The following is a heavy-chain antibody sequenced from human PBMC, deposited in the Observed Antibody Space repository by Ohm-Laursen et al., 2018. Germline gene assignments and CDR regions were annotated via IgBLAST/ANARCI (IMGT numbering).Heavy chain of an antibody. D-gene: IGHD7-27*01. J-gene: IGHJ4*02. CDR3: ARALNWAFEF. V-gene: IGHV1-18*01. CDR1: GYIFTSYG. CDR2: ISGYTGKT. Sequence: GSSVKVSCKTSGYIFTSYGINWVRQAPGQGLEWMGWISGYTGKTNYAQKFQGRVAVTTDTSTATAYMELRSLRSDDTAVYYCARALNWAFEFWGQGTLVSVSS.